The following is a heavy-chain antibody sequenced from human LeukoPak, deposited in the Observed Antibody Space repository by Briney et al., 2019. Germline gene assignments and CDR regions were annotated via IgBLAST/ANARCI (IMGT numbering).Heavy chain of an antibody. CDR3: ARVLTGYSYYYYHYMDV. D-gene: IGHD3-9*01. Sequence: GGSLRLSCVASGFTFSGYSMNWVRQAPGKGLEWVSLITTTSSYIYYADSVKGRFTISRDNAKNSLYLQMNSLRAEDTAVYYCARVLTGYSYYYYHYMDVWGKGTTVTVSS. CDR1: GFTFSGYS. CDR2: ITTTSSYI. J-gene: IGHJ6*03. V-gene: IGHV3-21*01.